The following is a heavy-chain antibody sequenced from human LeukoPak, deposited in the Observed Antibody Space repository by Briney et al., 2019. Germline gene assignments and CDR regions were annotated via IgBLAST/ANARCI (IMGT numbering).Heavy chain of an antibody. Sequence: PGGSLRLSCAGSGFTFSSYWMHWVRQAPGKGLVWVSRINSDGSSTTYADSVKGRFTISRDNAKNTLYLQMNSLRAEDTAVYYCALYVSAHYGMDVWGQGTTVTVS. V-gene: IGHV3-74*01. CDR1: GFTFSSYW. CDR3: ALYVSAHYGMDV. J-gene: IGHJ6*02. D-gene: IGHD2-2*02. CDR2: INSDGSST.